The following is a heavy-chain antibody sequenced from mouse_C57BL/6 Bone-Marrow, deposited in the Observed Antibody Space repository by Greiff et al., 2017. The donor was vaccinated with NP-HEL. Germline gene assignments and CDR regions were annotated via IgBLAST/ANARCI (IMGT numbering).Heavy chain of an antibody. CDR1: GFTFSSYG. D-gene: IGHD1-1*01. J-gene: IGHJ1*03. Sequence: EVKVEESGGDLVKPGGSLELSCAASGFTFSSYGMSWVRQTPDKRLEWVATISSGGSYTYYPDSVKGRFTISRDNAKNTLYLQMSSLKSEDTAMYYCARHISYGSSYVYWYFDVWGTGTTVTVSS. CDR2: ISSGGSYT. CDR3: ARHISYGSSYVYWYFDV. V-gene: IGHV5-6*02.